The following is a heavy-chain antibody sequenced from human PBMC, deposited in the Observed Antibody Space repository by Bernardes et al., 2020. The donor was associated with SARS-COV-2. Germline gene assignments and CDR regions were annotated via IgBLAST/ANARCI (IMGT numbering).Heavy chain of an antibody. J-gene: IGHJ4*02. CDR3: ARDTRGLGSVIVEDFDY. CDR2: ISAYNGNT. D-gene: IGHD3-22*01. V-gene: IGHV1-18*01. Sequence: ASVKVSCKASGYTFTSYGISWVRQAPGQGLEWMGWISAYNGNTNYAQKLQGRVTMTTDTSTSTAYMELRSLRSDDTAVYYCARDTRGLGSVIVEDFDYWGQGTLVTVSS. CDR1: GYTFTSYG.